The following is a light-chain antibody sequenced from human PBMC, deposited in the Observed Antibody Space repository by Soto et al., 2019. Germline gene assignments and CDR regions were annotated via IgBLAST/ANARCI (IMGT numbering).Light chain of an antibody. Sequence: EIVMTQSPATLSVSPGERATLSYRASQSVNSNLAWYRQKPGQAPRLLIYGASTRATGIPARFSGSGSGTEFTLTINSLQSEDFAVYYGQQYNEWPPLTFGGGTKVEVK. V-gene: IGKV3-15*01. CDR3: QQYNEWPPLT. J-gene: IGKJ4*01. CDR1: QSVNSN. CDR2: GAS.